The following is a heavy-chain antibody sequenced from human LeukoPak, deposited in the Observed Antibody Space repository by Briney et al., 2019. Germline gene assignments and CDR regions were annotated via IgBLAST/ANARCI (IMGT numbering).Heavy chain of an antibody. V-gene: IGHV1-2*02. CDR1: GYTFTDYY. Sequence: GASVKVSCKASGYTFTDYYMHWVRQAPGQGLEWMGWINPNSGDTKYAQKFQGRVTLTRDTSISTAYMELSRLRSDDTAVYYCARDLVTAAALDYWGQGTLVTVSS. CDR2: INPNSGDT. D-gene: IGHD6-13*01. J-gene: IGHJ4*02. CDR3: ARDLVTAAALDY.